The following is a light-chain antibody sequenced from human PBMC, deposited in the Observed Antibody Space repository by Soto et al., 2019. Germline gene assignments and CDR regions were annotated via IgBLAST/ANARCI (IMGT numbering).Light chain of an antibody. J-gene: IGKJ1*01. Sequence: DIQMTQSPSSLSASVGYRLTITCLANQTIDRYLNWYQQKPGKAHNLLIYGASSLQSGVPSRVSGSGSGTDFTLTISSLQPEDLGTYYCQQSYNTPPTFGQGTKVDTK. CDR3: QQSYNTPPT. CDR2: GAS. V-gene: IGKV1-39*01. CDR1: QTIDRY.